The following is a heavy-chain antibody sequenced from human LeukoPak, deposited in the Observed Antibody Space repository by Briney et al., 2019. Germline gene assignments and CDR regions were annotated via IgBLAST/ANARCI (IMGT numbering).Heavy chain of an antibody. Sequence: GGSLRLCCAASGLTVSSNYMNWGRQAPGKGLEWVSVIYSDGNTYYADSVKGRFTISRDNSKNTLYLQMNSLRAEDTAVYYCAGAQGISARWWGQGTLVTVSS. CDR2: IYSDGNT. CDR1: GLTVSSNY. D-gene: IGHD6-6*01. V-gene: IGHV3-53*01. J-gene: IGHJ4*02. CDR3: AGAQGISARW.